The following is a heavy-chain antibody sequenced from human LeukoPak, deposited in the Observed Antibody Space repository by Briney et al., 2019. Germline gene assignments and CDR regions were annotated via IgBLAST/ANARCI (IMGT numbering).Heavy chain of an antibody. Sequence: PGGSLRPSCAASGFTFSSYGMHWVRQAPGKGLEWVAFIRYDGSNKYYADSVKGRFTISRDNSKNTLYLQMNSLRAEDTAVYYCARSRTDIVVVVADSAFDYWGQGTLVTVSS. CDR3: ARSRTDIVVVVADSAFDY. V-gene: IGHV3-30*02. CDR2: IRYDGSNK. CDR1: GFTFSSYG. J-gene: IGHJ4*02. D-gene: IGHD2-15*01.